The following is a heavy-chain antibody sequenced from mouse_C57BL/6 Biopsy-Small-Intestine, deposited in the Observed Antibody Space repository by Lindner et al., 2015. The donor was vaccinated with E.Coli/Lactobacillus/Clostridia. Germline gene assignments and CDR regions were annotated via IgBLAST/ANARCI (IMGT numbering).Heavy chain of an antibody. J-gene: IGHJ4*01. CDR1: GYTFTNYG. D-gene: IGHD2-12*01. Sequence: VQLQESGAELARPGASVKLSCTASGYTFTNYGITWVKQRTGQGLEWIGEIYPRSGNAYYNDMFKGKATLTADKSSSTAYMELRSLTSEDSAVYYCTTLPYYSPYAMDYWGQGTSVTVSS. CDR2: IYPRSGNA. CDR3: TTLPYYSPYAMDY. V-gene: IGHV1-81*01.